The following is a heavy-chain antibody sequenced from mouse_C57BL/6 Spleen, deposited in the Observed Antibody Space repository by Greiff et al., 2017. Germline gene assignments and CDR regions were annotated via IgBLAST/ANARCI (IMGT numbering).Heavy chain of an antibody. CDR3: VAYYSNYDYAMDY. D-gene: IGHD2-5*01. CDR2: ILPGSGST. J-gene: IGHJ4*01. V-gene: IGHV1-9*01. CDR1: GYTFTGYW. Sequence: VHLVESGAELMKPGASVKLSCKATGYTFTGYWIEWVKQRPGHGLEWIGEILPGSGSTNYNEKFKGKATFTADKSSSTAYMQLSSLTTEDSAIYYCVAYYSNYDYAMDYWGQGTSVTVSS.